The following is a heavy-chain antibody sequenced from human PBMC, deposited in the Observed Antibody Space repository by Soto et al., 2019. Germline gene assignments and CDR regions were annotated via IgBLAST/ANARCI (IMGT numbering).Heavy chain of an antibody. J-gene: IGHJ6*04. CDR1: GFTFSDHY. CDR2: TRNKANSYTT. V-gene: IGHV3-72*01. Sequence: GGSLRLSCAASGFTFSDHYMDWVRQAPGKGLEWVGRTRNKANSYTTEYAASVKGRFTISRDDSKNSLYLQMNSLKTEDTAVYYCARHYYGSGSEGPDRMDVWGKGTTVTVSS. D-gene: IGHD3-10*01. CDR3: ARHYYGSGSEGPDRMDV.